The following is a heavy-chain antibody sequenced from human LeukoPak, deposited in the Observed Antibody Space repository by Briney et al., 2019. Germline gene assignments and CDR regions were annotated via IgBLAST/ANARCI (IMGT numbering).Heavy chain of an antibody. V-gene: IGHV3-21*01. Sequence: KSGGSLRLSCAASGFTFSSYSMNWVRQAPGKGLEWVSSISSSSSYIYYADSVKGRFTISRDNAKNSLYLQMNRLRAEDTAVYYCARAGYGDYEQYYFDYWGQGTLVTVSS. D-gene: IGHD4-17*01. CDR3: ARAGYGDYEQYYFDY. CDR2: ISSSSSYI. J-gene: IGHJ4*02. CDR1: GFTFSSYS.